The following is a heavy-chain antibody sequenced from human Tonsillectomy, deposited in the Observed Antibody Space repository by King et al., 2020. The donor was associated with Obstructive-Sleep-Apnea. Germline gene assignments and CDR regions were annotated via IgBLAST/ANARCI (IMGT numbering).Heavy chain of an antibody. Sequence: VQLVESGGGLVQPGRSLRLSCAVSGFTFDDYAMHWVRQAPGKGLEWVSGISLNSGTLGYVDSVKGRFTISRDNAKKPLYLQMNSLRAEDTALYYCVKGDYGSGQSGGDVWGQGTTVTVSS. D-gene: IGHD3-10*01. CDR1: GFTFDDYA. CDR3: VKGDYGSGQSGGDV. CDR2: ISLNSGTL. J-gene: IGHJ6*02. V-gene: IGHV3-9*01.